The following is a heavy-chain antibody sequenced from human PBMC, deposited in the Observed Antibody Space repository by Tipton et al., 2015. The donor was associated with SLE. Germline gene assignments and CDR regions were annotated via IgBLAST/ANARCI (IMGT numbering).Heavy chain of an antibody. V-gene: IGHV4-39*07. Sequence: TLSLTCSVSGDSVSPNYWGWVRRPPGKGLEWIGSASYSGNTYYTPSLKSRVTVSLDTSKKQVSLMVRSVTAADTAVYYCARHDGDYFFDYWGQGILVTVSS. D-gene: IGHD4-17*01. CDR3: ARHDGDYFFDY. J-gene: IGHJ4*02. CDR2: ASYSGNT. CDR1: GDSVSPNY.